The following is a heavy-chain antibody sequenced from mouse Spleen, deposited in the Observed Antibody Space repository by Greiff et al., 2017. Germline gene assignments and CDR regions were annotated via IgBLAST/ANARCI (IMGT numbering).Heavy chain of an antibody. CDR1: GYTFTSYG. D-gene: IGHD2-3*01. Sequence: QVQLQQSGAELARPGASVKLSCKASGYTFTSYGISWVKQRTGQGLEWIGEIYPRSGNTYYNEKFKGKATLTADKSSSTAYMELRSLTSEDSAVYFCARMEHDGYYSLYAMDYWGQGTSVTVSS. J-gene: IGHJ4*01. CDR2: IYPRSGNT. V-gene: IGHV1-81*01. CDR3: ARMEHDGYYSLYAMDY.